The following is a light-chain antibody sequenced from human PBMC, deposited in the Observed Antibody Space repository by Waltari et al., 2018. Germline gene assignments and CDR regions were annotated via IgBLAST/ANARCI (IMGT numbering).Light chain of an antibody. V-gene: IGLV1-47*01. CDR1: TSNLGSYD. CDR3: TSWDVSLGGHVL. J-gene: IGLJ2*01. Sequence: QSVLTQPPSASGSPGQRVTISCSGGTSNLGSYDANWYQQLPGTPPKLLIYNSHQRPSGVPDRFSGSRSGHSASLAISGLRSEDEADYYCTSWDVSLGGHVLFGGGTKLTVL. CDR2: NSH.